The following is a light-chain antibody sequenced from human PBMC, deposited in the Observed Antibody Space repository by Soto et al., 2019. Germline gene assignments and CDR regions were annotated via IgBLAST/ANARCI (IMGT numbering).Light chain of an antibody. Sequence: QSALTQPASVSGSPGQSITISCTGTTSDVGGYDYVSWYQQYPGKAPKLLIYDVNNRPSGISNRFSGSKSGNTASLTISGLQAEDEADYYCSSYTDSSTLVTLVVFGGGTKLTVL. V-gene: IGLV2-14*01. J-gene: IGLJ2*01. CDR1: TSDVGGYDY. CDR2: DVN. CDR3: SSYTDSSTLVTLVV.